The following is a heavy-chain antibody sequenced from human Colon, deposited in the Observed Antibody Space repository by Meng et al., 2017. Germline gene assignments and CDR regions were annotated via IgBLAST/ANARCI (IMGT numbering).Heavy chain of an antibody. D-gene: IGHD6-19*01. CDR2: TYQNGRP. CDR1: GGSITSSDW. Sequence: QVQLQVSGPGLVKPSGTLSLNCTVSGGSITSSDWWSWVRQTPGKGLEWIGETYQNGRPNYNPSLKSRVTISVDKSKNQFSLNMTSVTAADTAVYYCAREVVVAGTRNWLDPWGQGILVTVSS. CDR3: AREVVVAGTRNWLDP. J-gene: IGHJ5*02. V-gene: IGHV4-4*02.